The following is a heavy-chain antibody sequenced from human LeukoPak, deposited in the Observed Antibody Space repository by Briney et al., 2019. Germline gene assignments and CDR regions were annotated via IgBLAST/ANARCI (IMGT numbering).Heavy chain of an antibody. CDR1: GFTFSSYA. Sequence: GRSLRLSCAASGFTFSSYAMHWVRQAPGKGLEWVAVISYDGSNKYYADSVKGRFTISRGNSKNTLYLQMNSLRAEDTAVYYCARDGARYYFGYWGQGTLVTVSS. D-gene: IGHD1-26*01. J-gene: IGHJ4*02. V-gene: IGHV3-30-3*01. CDR3: ARDGARYYFGY. CDR2: ISYDGSNK.